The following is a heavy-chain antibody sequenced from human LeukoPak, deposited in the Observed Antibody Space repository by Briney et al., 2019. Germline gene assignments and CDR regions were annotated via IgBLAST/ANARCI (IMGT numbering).Heavy chain of an antibody. J-gene: IGHJ4*02. V-gene: IGHV1-8*01. Sequence: ASVKVSCKASAYTFTSYDIDWVRQATGQGLEGVGWMNHNSGNTGYAQKFKGRVTMNRKTSISTAYMEVSGLRSREARVYYCARVVPGSYCSGGSCPYFDYWGQGTLISVSS. CDR1: AYTFTSYD. CDR3: ARVVPGSYCSGGSCPYFDY. CDR2: MNHNSGNT. D-gene: IGHD2-15*01.